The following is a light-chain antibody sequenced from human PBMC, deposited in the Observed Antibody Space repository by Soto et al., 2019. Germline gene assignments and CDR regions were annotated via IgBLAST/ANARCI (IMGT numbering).Light chain of an antibody. J-gene: IGKJ5*01. CDR1: QGISSY. CDR3: QPVNNYPLT. Sequence: DIHLTQSPSFLSASVGDRVTITCRASQGISSYLAWYQQKPGKAPRLLIYAASTLQSEVPSRFSGSGSGTEFTLSISSLQTEAFANYYCQPVNNYPLTLGKGTRLEIK. CDR2: AAS. V-gene: IGKV1-9*01.